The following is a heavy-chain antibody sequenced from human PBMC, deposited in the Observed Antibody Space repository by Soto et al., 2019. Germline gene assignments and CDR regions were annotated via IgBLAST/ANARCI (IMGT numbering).Heavy chain of an antibody. Sequence: PGGSLRLSCAASGFTFSSYSMNWVRQTPGKGLEWVSSISSSSSYIYYADSVKGRFTISRDNAKNSLYLQMNSLRAEDTAVYYCAGDPWGGNYFDYWGQGTLVTVSS. CDR3: AGDPWGGNYFDY. D-gene: IGHD2-15*01. CDR2: ISSSSSYI. CDR1: GFTFSSYS. J-gene: IGHJ4*02. V-gene: IGHV3-21*01.